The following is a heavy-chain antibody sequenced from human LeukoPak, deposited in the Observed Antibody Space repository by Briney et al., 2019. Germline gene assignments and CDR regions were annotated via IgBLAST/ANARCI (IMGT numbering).Heavy chain of an antibody. CDR2: ISSDGSST. CDR1: EFTFSSYW. CDR3: AREDHYYDYWSGYFPVFDY. Sequence: GGSLRLSCAASEFTFSSYWMHWVRQAPGKGLVWVSRISSDGSSTSYADSVKGRFTISRDNAKNTLYLQMNRLRAEDTAVYYCAREDHYYDYWSGYFPVFDYWGQGTLVTVSS. J-gene: IGHJ4*02. V-gene: IGHV3-74*01. D-gene: IGHD3-3*01.